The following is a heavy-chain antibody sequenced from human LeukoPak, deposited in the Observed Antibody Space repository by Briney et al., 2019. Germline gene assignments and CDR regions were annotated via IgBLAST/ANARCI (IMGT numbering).Heavy chain of an antibody. CDR3: AREGPYSDSSRSRFDY. CDR1: GDTFTNDY. Sequence: ASVKVSCKASGDTFTNDYIHCGRQAPGQGLEWTGIINPSGGSTSYAQKFQGRVTMTRDTSTSTVYMELSSLRSEDTAVYYCAREGPYSDSSRSRFDYWGQGTLVTVSS. V-gene: IGHV1-46*01. D-gene: IGHD6-6*01. J-gene: IGHJ4*02. CDR2: INPSGGST.